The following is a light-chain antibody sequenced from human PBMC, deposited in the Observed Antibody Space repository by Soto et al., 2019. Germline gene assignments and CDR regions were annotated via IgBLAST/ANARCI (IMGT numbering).Light chain of an antibody. V-gene: IGKV1-39*01. Sequence: DIQMTQSPSSLSASVGDRVTITCRASRNVDNNVNWYQQKPGKAPNLLIYRSSTLYGGVPSRFSGSGSGTSFTLIVSRLYPEYFAVYFCQQSYSSPWTFCLGTKVEI. CDR1: RNVDNN. J-gene: IGKJ1*01. CDR2: RSS. CDR3: QQSYSSPWT.